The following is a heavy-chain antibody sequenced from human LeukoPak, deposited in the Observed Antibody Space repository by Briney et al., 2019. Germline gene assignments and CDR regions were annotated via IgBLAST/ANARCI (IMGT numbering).Heavy chain of an antibody. D-gene: IGHD3-22*01. CDR3: ARVLGYYDSSGYGY. V-gene: IGHV1-2*02. Sequence: ASVNVSCKASGYTFTCYYLHWLRQAPRQGHEWMGWINPNSGGTNYAQKFQGRVTMTRDTSISTAYMELSRLRSDDTAVYYCARVLGYYDSSGYGYWGQGTLVTVSS. CDR2: INPNSGGT. J-gene: IGHJ4*02. CDR1: GYTFTCYY.